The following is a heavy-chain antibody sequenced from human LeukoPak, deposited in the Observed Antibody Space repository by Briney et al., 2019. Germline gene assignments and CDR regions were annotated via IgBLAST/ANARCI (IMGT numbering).Heavy chain of an antibody. Sequence: GGSLRLSCSASGFTFSSYAMSWVRQAPGKGLEWVSAISGSGGSTYYADSVKGRFTISRDNSKNTLYLQMNSLRAEDTAVYYCAKSRSSDTAMAFDYWGQGTLVTVSS. D-gene: IGHD5-18*01. CDR3: AKSRSSDTAMAFDY. V-gene: IGHV3-23*01. CDR1: GFTFSSYA. CDR2: ISGSGGST. J-gene: IGHJ4*02.